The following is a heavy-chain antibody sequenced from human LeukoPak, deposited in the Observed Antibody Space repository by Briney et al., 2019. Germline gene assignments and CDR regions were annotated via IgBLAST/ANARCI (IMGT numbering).Heavy chain of an antibody. CDR1: GGTFSSYA. D-gene: IGHD3-22*01. J-gene: IGHJ4*02. V-gene: IGHV1-69*04. Sequence: ASVKVSCKASGGTFSSYAISWVRQAPGQGLEWMGRIIPILGIANYAQKFQGRVTITADKSTSTAYMELSSLRSGDTAVYYCARVVDDSRSDYFDYWGQGTLVTVSS. CDR3: ARVVDDSRSDYFDY. CDR2: IIPILGIA.